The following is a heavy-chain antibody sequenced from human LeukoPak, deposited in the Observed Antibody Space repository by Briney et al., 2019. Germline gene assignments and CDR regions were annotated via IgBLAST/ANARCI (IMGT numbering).Heavy chain of an antibody. D-gene: IGHD3-10*01. J-gene: IGHJ4*02. CDR2: IYYSGST. CDR3: ARGAITMVRGVIITAFDY. CDR1: GGSISSYY. V-gene: IGHV4-59*01. Sequence: PSETLSLTCTVSGGSISSYYWSWIRQPPGKGLEWIGYIYYSGSTNYNPSLKSRVTISVDTSKNQFSLKLSSVTVADTAVYYCARGAITMVRGVIITAFDYWGQGTLVTVS.